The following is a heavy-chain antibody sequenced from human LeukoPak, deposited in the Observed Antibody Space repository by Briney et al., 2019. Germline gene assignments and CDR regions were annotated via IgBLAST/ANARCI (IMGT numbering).Heavy chain of an antibody. V-gene: IGHV3-23*01. CDR3: AKDRSCINDVCHGAFDY. D-gene: IGHD2-8*01. CDR1: GFIFSSYA. Sequence: GGSLRLSCAASGFIFSSYAMSWVRQAPGKGLEWVSTISGSGGSTYYSVSVKGRFTISRDNSKNTVYLQMNSLRDEDTAVYYCAKDRSCINDVCHGAFDYWGQGTLVTVSS. CDR2: ISGSGGST. J-gene: IGHJ4*02.